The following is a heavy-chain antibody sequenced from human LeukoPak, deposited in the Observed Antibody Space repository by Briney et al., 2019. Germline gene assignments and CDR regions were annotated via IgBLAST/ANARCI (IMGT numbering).Heavy chain of an antibody. V-gene: IGHV3-21*01. CDR2: ISSSSSYI. D-gene: IGHD2-2*01. Sequence: PGGSLRLSCAASGFTFSSYSMNWVRQAPGKGLEWVSSISSSSSYIYYADSVKGRFTISRDNAKNSLYLQMNSLRAEDTAVYYCARGDIVVVPAATLFDYWGQGTLVTVSS. CDR3: ARGDIVVVPAATLFDY. J-gene: IGHJ4*02. CDR1: GFTFSSYS.